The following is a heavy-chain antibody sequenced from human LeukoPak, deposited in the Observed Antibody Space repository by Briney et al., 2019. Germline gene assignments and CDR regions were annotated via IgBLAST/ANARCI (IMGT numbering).Heavy chain of an antibody. V-gene: IGHV3-23*01. Sequence: GGSLRLSCAGAGFTFSNYGMSWVRQAPGKGLERVSVISRSGTETYHADSVRGRFTISRDNAKNTLYLQMNSLRAEDTAVYYCAKVRPPPGSGWYGGDDSWGQGTLVTVSS. CDR3: AKVRPPPGSGWYGGDDS. CDR1: GFTFSNYG. CDR2: ISRSGTET. J-gene: IGHJ4*02. D-gene: IGHD6-19*01.